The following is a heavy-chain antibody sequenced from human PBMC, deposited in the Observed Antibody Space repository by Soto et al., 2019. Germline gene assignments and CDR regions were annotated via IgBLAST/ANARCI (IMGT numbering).Heavy chain of an antibody. J-gene: IGHJ4*02. CDR3: ASLDTARVETAGY. D-gene: IGHD5-18*01. Sequence: ETLSLTCTVSGGSISSYYWSWIRQPPGKGLEWIGYIYYSGSTNYNPSLKSRVTISKDHAKNSLYLQMNSLRVEDTALYYCASLDTARVETAGYWGQGTRVTVSS. CDR2: IYYSGST. CDR1: GGSISSYY. V-gene: IGHV4-59*08.